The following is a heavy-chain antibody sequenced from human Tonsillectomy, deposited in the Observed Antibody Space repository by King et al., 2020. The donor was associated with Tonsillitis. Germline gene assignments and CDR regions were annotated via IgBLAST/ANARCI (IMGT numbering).Heavy chain of an antibody. J-gene: IGHJ6*02. CDR2: IXXXXSDX. D-gene: IGHD6-13*01. CDR3: ARHRQLTYYYGMDV. CDR1: GYSFTSNW. V-gene: IGHV5-51*01. Sequence: QLVQSGAEVKKPGASLKISCKGSGYSFTSNWIGWVRQMPGKGLEWMGXIXXXXSDXRYSPSFQGQVTIPADKSIRTAYLQWSXLKASDTAMYYCARHRQLTYYYGMDVWGQGTTVTVSS.